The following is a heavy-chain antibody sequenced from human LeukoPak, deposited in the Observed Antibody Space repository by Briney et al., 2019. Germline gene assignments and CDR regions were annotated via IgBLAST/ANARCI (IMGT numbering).Heavy chain of an antibody. J-gene: IGHJ3*02. V-gene: IGHV1-2*04. CDR1: GYTFTGYY. Sequence: ASVKVSCKASGYTFTGYYMHWVRQAPGQGLEWMGWINPNSGGTNYAQKFLGWVTMTRDTSISTAYMELSRLRSDDTAVYYCTREGLSGMIVVADAFDIWGQGTMVTVSS. D-gene: IGHD3-22*01. CDR3: TREGLSGMIVVADAFDI. CDR2: INPNSGGT.